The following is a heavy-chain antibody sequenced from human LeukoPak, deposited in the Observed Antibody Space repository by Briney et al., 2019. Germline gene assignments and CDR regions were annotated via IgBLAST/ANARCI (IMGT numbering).Heavy chain of an antibody. CDR1: GFTFSSYS. V-gene: IGHV3-48*01. CDR2: ITRSSSAK. CDR3: TRDQEGSDY. Sequence: GGSLRLSCAASGFTFSSYSMNWVRQAPGKGLEWVSYITRSSSAKFYADSVKGRFTISRDNAENLLYLQMNSLRAEDTAVYYCTRDQEGSDYWGQGTLVTVSS. J-gene: IGHJ4*02.